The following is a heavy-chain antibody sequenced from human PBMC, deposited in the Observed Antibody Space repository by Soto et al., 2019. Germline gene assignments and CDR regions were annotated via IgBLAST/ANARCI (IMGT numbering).Heavy chain of an antibody. CDR1: GFTFSSYA. Sequence: QPGGSLRLSCAASGFTFSSYAMSWVRQAPGKGLEWVSLISARGGSTYYADSVKGRFTISRDNSKNTLYRQMNSLRAEDTGVYYCARVPPNDKTQLVYGLDVWGQGTAVTVSS. V-gene: IGHV3-23*01. D-gene: IGHD2-2*01. CDR2: ISARGGST. J-gene: IGHJ6*02. CDR3: ARVPPNDKTQLVYGLDV.